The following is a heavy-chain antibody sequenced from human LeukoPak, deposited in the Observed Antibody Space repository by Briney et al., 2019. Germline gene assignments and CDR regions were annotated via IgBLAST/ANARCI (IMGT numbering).Heavy chain of an antibody. CDR3: ARDQLLWFGEFTKFGY. V-gene: IGHV3-30-3*01. CDR2: ISYDGSNK. D-gene: IGHD3-10*01. CDR1: GFTFSSYA. Sequence: GGSLRLSCAASGFTFSSYAMHWVRRAPGKGLEWVAVISYDGSNKYYADSVKGRFTISRDNSKNTLYLQMNSLRAEDTAVYYCARDQLLWFGEFTKFGYWGQGTLVTVSS. J-gene: IGHJ4*02.